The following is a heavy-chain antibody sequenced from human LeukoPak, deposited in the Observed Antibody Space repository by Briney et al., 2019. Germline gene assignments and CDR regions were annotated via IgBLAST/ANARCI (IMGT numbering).Heavy chain of an antibody. V-gene: IGHV3-7*03. CDR2: INHNGNVN. D-gene: IGHD2-2*01. CDR3: APYCSSSSCYGLYAFDI. J-gene: IGHJ3*02. Sequence: GGSLRLSCAASGFTFSSYWMNWARQAPGKGLEWVASINHNGNVNYYVDSVKGRFTISRDNSKNTLYLQMNSLRAEDTAVYYCAPYCSSSSCYGLYAFDIWGQGTMVTVSS. CDR1: GFTFSSYW.